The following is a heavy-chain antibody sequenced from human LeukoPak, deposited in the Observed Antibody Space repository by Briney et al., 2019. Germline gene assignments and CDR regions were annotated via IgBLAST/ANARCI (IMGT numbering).Heavy chain of an antibody. Sequence: GGSLRLSCAASGFTFSSCWMCWVRQIPGKGLEWVANIKQDGSETHYVDSVKGRFTISRDNSKNTLYLQMNSLRAEDTAVYYCARCPESSGYYYELDSWGQGTLVTVSS. CDR2: IKQDGSET. V-gene: IGHV3-7*02. CDR1: GFTFSSCW. D-gene: IGHD3-22*01. CDR3: ARCPESSGYYYELDS. J-gene: IGHJ4*02.